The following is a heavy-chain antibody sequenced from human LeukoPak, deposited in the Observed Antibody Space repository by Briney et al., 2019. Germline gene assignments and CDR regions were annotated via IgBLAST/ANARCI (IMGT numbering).Heavy chain of an antibody. D-gene: IGHD2-8*01. CDR1: GFTFSNYA. CDR3: AKVGADIVLMVYAMLLVPGAFDI. J-gene: IGHJ3*02. V-gene: IGHV3-23*01. CDR2: ISGGVGTT. Sequence: PGGSLRLSCAASGFTFSNYAMSWVRQAPGKGLEWVSGISGGVGTTYYVDSVKGRFTISRDNSKNTLYLQMNSLRAEDTAVYYCAKVGADIVLMVYAMLLVPGAFDIWGQGTMVTVSS.